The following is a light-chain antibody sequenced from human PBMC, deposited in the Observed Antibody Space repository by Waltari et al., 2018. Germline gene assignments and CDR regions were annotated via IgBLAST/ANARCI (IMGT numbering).Light chain of an antibody. J-gene: IGLJ3*02. CDR3: SSYTSNNIWV. V-gene: IGLV2-14*01. CDR1: SSDVGGYNY. CDR2: DVS. Sequence: QSALTQPASVSGSPGQSITISCTGTSSDVGGYNYISWSQQHPGKAPKFMIYDVSQRPSGVSNRFSGSKSGNTGSLTISGLHAEDEADYYCSSYTSNNIWVFGGGTKLTVL.